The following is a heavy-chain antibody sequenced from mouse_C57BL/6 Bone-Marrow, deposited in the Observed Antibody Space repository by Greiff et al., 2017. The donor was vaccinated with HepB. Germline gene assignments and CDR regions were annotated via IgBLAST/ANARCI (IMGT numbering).Heavy chain of an antibody. J-gene: IGHJ4*01. D-gene: IGHD1-1*01. Sequence: DVKLVESGGGLVKPGGSLKLSCAASGFTFSDYGMHWVRQAPEKGLEWVAYISSGSSTIYYADTVKGRFTISRDNAKNTLFLQMTSLRSEDTAMYYCANSTVVAPYAMDYWGQGTSVTVSS. CDR3: ANSTVVAPYAMDY. CDR2: ISSGSSTI. CDR1: GFTFSDYG. V-gene: IGHV5-17*01.